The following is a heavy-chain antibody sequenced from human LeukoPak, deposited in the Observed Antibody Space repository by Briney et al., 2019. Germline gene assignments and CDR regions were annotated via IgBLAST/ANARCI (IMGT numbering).Heavy chain of an antibody. CDR2: INPNSGGT. D-gene: IGHD5-12*01. J-gene: IGHJ4*02. V-gene: IGHV1-2*02. CDR3: ARDGVVAPRSRDY. Sequence: ASVKVSCKASGYTFTGYYMHWVRQAPGQGLEWMGWINPNSGGTNYAQKLQGRVTMTTDTSTSTAYMELRSLRSDDTAVYYCARDGVVAPRSRDYWGQGTLVTVSS. CDR1: GYTFTGYY.